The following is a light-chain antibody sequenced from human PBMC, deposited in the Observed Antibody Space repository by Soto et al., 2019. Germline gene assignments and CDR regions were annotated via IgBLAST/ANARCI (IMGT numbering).Light chain of an antibody. CDR1: QSVSSGY. CDR2: GAS. Sequence: EIVLTQSPGTLSLSPGERATLSCRASQSVSSGYLAWYQQKPGQAPRLLIYGASNRATGIPDRFSGSGSGTDFTLTISRLEPEDFAVYYCQQYGSSPLTFVGGTKVEI. V-gene: IGKV3-20*01. CDR3: QQYGSSPLT. J-gene: IGKJ4*01.